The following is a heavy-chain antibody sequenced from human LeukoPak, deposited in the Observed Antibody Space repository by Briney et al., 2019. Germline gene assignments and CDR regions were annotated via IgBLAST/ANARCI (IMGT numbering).Heavy chain of an antibody. CDR3: ARGPFQQVDY. V-gene: IGHV3-33*01. D-gene: IGHD6-13*01. J-gene: IGHJ4*02. CDR2: IWYDGSNK. Sequence: GGSLRLSCGASGFTFSRYAMHWVRQAPGKGLEWVAIIWYDGSNKYYGDSVKGRFTISRDNSKNTLYLQMNSLRAEDTAVYYCARGPFQQVDYWGQGTLVTVSS. CDR1: GFTFSRYA.